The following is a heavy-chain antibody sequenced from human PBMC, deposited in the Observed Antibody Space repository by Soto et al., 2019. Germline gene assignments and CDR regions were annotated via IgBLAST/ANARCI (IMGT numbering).Heavy chain of an antibody. CDR1: GFSLSTSGVG. Sequence: QITLKESGPTLVKPTQTLTLTCTFSGFSLSTSGVGVGWIRQPPGKALEWLALIYWDDDKRYSPSLKSRLTLTTDPSKNQLVLTMTNMDPVDTATYYCAHSGFPVTTCLDWGQGTLVTVSS. CDR3: AHSGFPVTTCLD. CDR2: IYWDDDK. J-gene: IGHJ4*02. D-gene: IGHD4-17*01. V-gene: IGHV2-5*02.